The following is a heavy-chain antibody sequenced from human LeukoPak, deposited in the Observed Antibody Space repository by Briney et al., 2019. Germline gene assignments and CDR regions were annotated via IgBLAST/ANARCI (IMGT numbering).Heavy chain of an antibody. Sequence: SETLSLTCTVSGGSISSSSYYWGWIRQPPGKGLEWIGSIYYSGSTYYNPSLKSRVTISVDTPKNQFSLKLSSVTAADTAVYYCARHALSWYSYYFDYWGQGTLVTVSS. CDR3: ARHALSWYSYYFDY. D-gene: IGHD6-13*01. CDR2: IYYSGST. J-gene: IGHJ4*02. CDR1: GGSISSSSYY. V-gene: IGHV4-39*01.